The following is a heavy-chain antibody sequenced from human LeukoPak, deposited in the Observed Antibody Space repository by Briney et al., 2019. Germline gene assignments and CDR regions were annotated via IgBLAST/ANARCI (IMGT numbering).Heavy chain of an antibody. V-gene: IGHV3-30*03. J-gene: IGHJ5*02. CDR2: ISYDGSNK. Sequence: GGSLRLSCAASGFTFSSYGMHWVRQAPGKGLEWVAVISYDGSNKYYADSVKGRFTISRDNSKNTLYLQMNSLRAEDTAVYYCAREQYYYDSSGYSNWFDPWGQGTLVTVSS. D-gene: IGHD3-22*01. CDR1: GFTFSSYG. CDR3: AREQYYYDSSGYSNWFDP.